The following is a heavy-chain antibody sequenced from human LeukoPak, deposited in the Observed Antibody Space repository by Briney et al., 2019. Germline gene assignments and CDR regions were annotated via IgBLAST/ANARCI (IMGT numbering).Heavy chain of an antibody. CDR1: GGTFSGYY. Sequence: SETLSLTCAVYGGTFSGYYWSWIRQPPGKGLEWIGEINHSGSTNYNPSPKSRDTISVDTSENQFFLKLSSVTGADTAVYYCARWFGAIDYWGQGTLVTVSS. J-gene: IGHJ4*02. D-gene: IGHD3-10*01. CDR2: INHSGST. CDR3: ARWFGAIDY. V-gene: IGHV4-34*01.